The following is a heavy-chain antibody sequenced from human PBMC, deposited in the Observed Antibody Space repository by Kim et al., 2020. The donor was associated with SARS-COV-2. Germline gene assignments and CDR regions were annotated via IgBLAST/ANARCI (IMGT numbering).Heavy chain of an antibody. V-gene: IGHV3-15*01. J-gene: IGHJ3*02. CDR3: TTVPWLLFRAFDI. Sequence: GGSLRLSCAASGFTFSNAWMSWVRQAPGKGLEWVGRIKSKTDGGTTDYAAPVKGRFTISRDDSKNTLYLQMNSLKTEDTAVYYCTTVPWLLFRAFDIWGQGTMVTVSS. CDR2: IKSKTDGGTT. D-gene: IGHD3-3*01. CDR1: GFTFSNAW.